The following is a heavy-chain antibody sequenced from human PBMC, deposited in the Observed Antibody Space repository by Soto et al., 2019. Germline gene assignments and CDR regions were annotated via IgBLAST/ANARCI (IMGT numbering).Heavy chain of an antibody. J-gene: IGHJ4*02. CDR2: INGGNDDT. V-gene: IGHV1-3*01. CDR1: GYTFSSHA. Sequence: GASVKVSCKASGYTFSSHATHWVRQAPGQRLEWMGWINGGNDDTKYAQNFQGRVTITADKSTSTAYMELTSLTSKDTALYYCARDSPIGSTYSGYDAIDSWGQGTLVTVSS. CDR3: ARDSPIGSTYSGYDAIDS. D-gene: IGHD5-12*01.